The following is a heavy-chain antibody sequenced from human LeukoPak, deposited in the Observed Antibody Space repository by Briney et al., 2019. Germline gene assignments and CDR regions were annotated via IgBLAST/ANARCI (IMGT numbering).Heavy chain of an antibody. V-gene: IGHV4-59*01. CDR1: GGSISSYY. CDR2: IYCSGST. D-gene: IGHD6-13*01. CDR3: ARFQSSSFDY. Sequence: PSETLSLTCTVSGGSISSYYWSWIRQPPGKGLEWIGYIYCSGSTNYNPSLKSRVTISVDTSKNQFSLKLSSVTAADTAVYYCARFQSSSFDYWGQGTLVTVSS. J-gene: IGHJ4*02.